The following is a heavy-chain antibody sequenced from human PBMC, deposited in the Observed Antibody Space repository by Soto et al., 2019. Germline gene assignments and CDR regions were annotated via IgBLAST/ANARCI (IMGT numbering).Heavy chain of an antibody. Sequence: QVQLVQSGAEVKKPGASVKVSCKASGYTFTSYDINWVRQATGQGLEWMGWMNPNSGNTGYAQKFQGRVTMTRNTSISTAYMELSSLRSEDTAVYYCARPLGVSGYGDYGFDYWGQGTLVTVSS. V-gene: IGHV1-8*01. CDR2: MNPNSGNT. CDR3: ARPLGVSGYGDYGFDY. J-gene: IGHJ4*02. CDR1: GYTFTSYD. D-gene: IGHD4-17*01.